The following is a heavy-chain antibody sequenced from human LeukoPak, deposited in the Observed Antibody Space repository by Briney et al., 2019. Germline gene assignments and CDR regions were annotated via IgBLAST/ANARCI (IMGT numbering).Heavy chain of an antibody. D-gene: IGHD5-12*01. V-gene: IGHV4-59*01. CDR1: GGSISSYY. CDR3: ARVRSGYDDLYYYYGMDV. Sequence: SETLSLTCTVSGGSISSYYWSWIRQPPGKGLEWIGYIYYSGSTNYNPSLKSRVTISVDTSKNRFSLKLSSVTAADTAVYYCARVRSGYDDLYYYYGMDVWGKGTTVTVSS. J-gene: IGHJ6*04. CDR2: IYYSGST.